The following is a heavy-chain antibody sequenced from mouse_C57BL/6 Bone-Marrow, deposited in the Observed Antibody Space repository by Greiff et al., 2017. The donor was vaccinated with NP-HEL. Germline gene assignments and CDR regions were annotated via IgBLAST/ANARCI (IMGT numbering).Heavy chain of an antibody. V-gene: IGHV14-3*01. CDR1: GFKIKNTY. J-gene: IGHJ2*01. D-gene: IGHD2-5*01. Sequence: VQLKESVAEFVRPGASVKLSCTASGFKIKNTYVHWVKQRPEQGLEWIGMIDPANANTKYGPKFQGKATIAADASSNTAYLQLSSLTSEDTAIYYCAGPYSNYVLDYWGQGTTLTVSS. CDR3: AGPYSNYVLDY. CDR2: IDPANANT.